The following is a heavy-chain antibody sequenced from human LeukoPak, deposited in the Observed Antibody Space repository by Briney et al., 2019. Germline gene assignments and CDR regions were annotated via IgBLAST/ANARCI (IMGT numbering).Heavy chain of an antibody. Sequence: GGTLRLFCASSIFTLRIYSINWVRHAPGKGLECVSSISSSSSYIYYADSVKGRFTISRDNAKNSLYLQMNSLRAEDTAVYYCARDLVLLWFGELSYYYGMDVWGQGTTVTVSS. V-gene: IGHV3-21*01. D-gene: IGHD3-10*01. CDR1: IFTLRIYS. J-gene: IGHJ6*02. CDR3: ARDLVLLWFGELSYYYGMDV. CDR2: ISSSSSYI.